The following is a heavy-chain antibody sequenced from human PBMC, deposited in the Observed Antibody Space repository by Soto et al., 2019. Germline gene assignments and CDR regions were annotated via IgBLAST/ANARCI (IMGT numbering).Heavy chain of an antibody. V-gene: IGHV1-18*01. Sequence: QGQLVQSGAEVKKPGASVKVSCKASGYAFTRYGISWVRQAPGQGLEWMGWISGYNGDTKHAQKFQGRVTMTLDTSTTTAYMELRSLTSDATAVYYCAKNGQPPYYFYGMDVWGQGTTVTVSS. CDR3: AKNGQPPYYFYGMDV. CDR2: ISGYNGDT. J-gene: IGHJ6*02. CDR1: GYAFTRYG. D-gene: IGHD2-8*01.